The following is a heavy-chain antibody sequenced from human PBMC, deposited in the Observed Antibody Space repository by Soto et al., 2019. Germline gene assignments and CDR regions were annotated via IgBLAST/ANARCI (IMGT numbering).Heavy chain of an antibody. V-gene: IGHV3-64D*06. J-gene: IGHJ3*02. Sequence: PVGSLRLSCSASGFIFRSYAMHWVRQAPGKGLEHVSVISSDGADTYYVDSVKGRFTISRDNSKNTVYLQMTRLRSEDTAVYYCVKAGYNVYDSGSDIWGQGTKVT. D-gene: IGHD5-12*01. CDR3: VKAGYNVYDSGSDI. CDR2: ISSDGADT. CDR1: GFIFRSYA.